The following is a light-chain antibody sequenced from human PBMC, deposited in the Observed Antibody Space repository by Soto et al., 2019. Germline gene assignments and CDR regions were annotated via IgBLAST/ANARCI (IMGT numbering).Light chain of an antibody. Sequence: EIVLTQSPGTLSLAPGDRATLSCRASQSVSRRLAWYQQRPGQSPRLLISGASMRASGVPVRFIGSGSGTDFTLTITRLEPEDFAVYYCQQYGGSPITFGLGTRLEIK. J-gene: IGKJ5*01. CDR1: QSVSRR. CDR2: GAS. CDR3: QQYGGSPIT. V-gene: IGKV3-20*01.